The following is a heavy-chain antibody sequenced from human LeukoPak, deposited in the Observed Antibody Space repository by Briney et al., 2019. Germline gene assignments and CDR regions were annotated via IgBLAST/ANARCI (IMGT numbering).Heavy chain of an antibody. CDR1: GFTFDDCI. Sequence: GGSLRLSCAASGFTFDDCIMHWVRQAPGKGLEWVSFISGDTGYTKYADSVKGRFTISRDNSKNSLYLQMNSLRDEDTALYFCAKDLSRTYDYWGQGTLVTVSS. CDR3: AKDLSRTYDY. V-gene: IGHV3-43*02. J-gene: IGHJ4*02. CDR2: ISGDTGYT.